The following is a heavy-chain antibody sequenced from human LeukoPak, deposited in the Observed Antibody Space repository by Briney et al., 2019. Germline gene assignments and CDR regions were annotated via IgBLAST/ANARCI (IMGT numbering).Heavy chain of an antibody. CDR3: ATQYCSSTSCFNWFDP. Sequence: ASVKVSCKVSGYTFTDYYMHWVQQAPGKGLEWMGGFDPEDGETIYAQKFQGRVTMTEDTSTDTAYMELSSLRSEDTAVYYCATQYCSSTSCFNWFDPWGQGTLVTVSS. J-gene: IGHJ5*02. CDR1: GYTFTDYY. CDR2: FDPEDGET. V-gene: IGHV1-24*01. D-gene: IGHD2-2*01.